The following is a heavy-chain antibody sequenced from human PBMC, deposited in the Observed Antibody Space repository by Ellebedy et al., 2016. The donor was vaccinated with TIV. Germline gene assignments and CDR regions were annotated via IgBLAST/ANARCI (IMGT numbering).Heavy chain of an antibody. CDR1: GFTFSSYA. V-gene: IGHV3-64D*09. CDR2: ISSDGGST. Sequence: GESLKISCSASGFTFSSYAMYWVRQAPGKGLEYVSAISSDGGSTFYADSVKGRFTISKDNSKNTLFLQMSSLRAEDTAVYYCVKWGYRYGFGEYWGQGTLVTVSS. D-gene: IGHD5-18*01. J-gene: IGHJ4*02. CDR3: VKWGYRYGFGEY.